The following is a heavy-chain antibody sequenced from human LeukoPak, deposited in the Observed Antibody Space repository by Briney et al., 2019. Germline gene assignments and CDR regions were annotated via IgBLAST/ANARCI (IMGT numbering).Heavy chain of an antibody. CDR3: KRDIVVVPTAITDYYQYYGMDV. CDR1: GFTFGNAW. V-gene: IGHV3-15*05. CDR2: IRSKTDGGKI. D-gene: IGHD2-2*01. Sequence: KPGGSLRLSCAASGFTFGNAWMSWVRQAPGKGLEWVGRIRSKTDGGKIDYAAPVKGRFTISRDDSESTLYLQMNNLKTEDTAVYYCKRDIVVVPTAITDYYQYYGMDVWGQGTTVAVSS. J-gene: IGHJ6*02.